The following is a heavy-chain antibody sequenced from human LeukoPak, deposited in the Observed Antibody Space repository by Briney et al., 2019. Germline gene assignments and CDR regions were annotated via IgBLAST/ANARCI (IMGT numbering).Heavy chain of an antibody. CDR3: ARETRDSSGFVSFDI. Sequence: PGGSLRLSCVASRFSFSTSEMSWVRQAPGEGLEWLSYISTTGSDIIYADSVKGRFTTSRDNAKNSLFLQMNSLRAEDTAVYYCARETRDSSGFVSFDIWGRGTMVTVS. CDR2: ISTTGSDI. CDR1: RFSFSTSE. V-gene: IGHV3-48*03. D-gene: IGHD3-22*01. J-gene: IGHJ3*02.